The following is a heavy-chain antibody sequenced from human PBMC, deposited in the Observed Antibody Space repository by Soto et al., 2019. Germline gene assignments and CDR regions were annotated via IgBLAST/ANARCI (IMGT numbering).Heavy chain of an antibody. CDR3: ASDLGDGGYGGAVGLPDY. Sequence: QVQLVESGGGVVQPGRSLRLSCAASGFTFSSYGMHWVRQTPGKGLEWVAVIWYDGSNKYYADSVKGRFTISRDNSKNTLYLQMNSLRAEDTAVYYCASDLGDGGYGGAVGLPDYWGQGTLVTVSS. CDR2: IWYDGSNK. J-gene: IGHJ4*02. V-gene: IGHV3-33*01. CDR1: GFTFSSYG. D-gene: IGHD5-12*01.